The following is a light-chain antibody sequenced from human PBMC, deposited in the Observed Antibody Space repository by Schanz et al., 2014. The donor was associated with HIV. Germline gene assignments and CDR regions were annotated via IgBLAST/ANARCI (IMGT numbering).Light chain of an antibody. J-gene: IGLJ3*02. CDR3: TSYTSSTWV. CDR2: DVS. V-gene: IGLV2-14*03. Sequence: QSALTQPASVSGSPGQSITISCTGTSIDAGGYNYVSWYQQHPGKAPKLMIYDVSYRPSGISNRFSGSKSGSTASLTISGLQAEDEADYYCTSYTSSTWVFGGGTKVTVL. CDR1: SIDAGGYNY.